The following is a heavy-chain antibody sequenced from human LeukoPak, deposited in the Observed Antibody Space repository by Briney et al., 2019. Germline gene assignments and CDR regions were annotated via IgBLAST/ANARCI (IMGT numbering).Heavy chain of an antibody. CDR1: GFTFSSYS. J-gene: IGHJ4*02. CDR3: AREVTYYYDSSGYYYFDY. Sequence: GGSLRLSCAASGFTFSSYSMNWVRQAPGKGLEWVSSISSSSSYIYYADSVKGRFTISRDNAKNSLYLQMNSLRAEDTAAYYCAREVTYYYDSSGYYYFDYWGQGTLVTVSS. D-gene: IGHD3-22*01. V-gene: IGHV3-21*01. CDR2: ISSSSSYI.